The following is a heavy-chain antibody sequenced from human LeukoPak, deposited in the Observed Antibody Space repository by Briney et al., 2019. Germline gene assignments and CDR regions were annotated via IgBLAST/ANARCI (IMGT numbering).Heavy chain of an antibody. V-gene: IGHV4-34*01. CDR2: INHSGST. J-gene: IGHJ5*02. D-gene: IGHD3-9*01. Sequence: SETLSLTCAVYGGSFSGYYWSWIRQPPGKGLEWIGEINHSGSTNYNPSLKSRVTISVDTSKNQFSLKLSSVTAADTAVYYCARLEHYDILTGYYRNWFDPWGQGTLVTVSS. CDR1: GGSFSGYY. CDR3: ARLEHYDILTGYYRNWFDP.